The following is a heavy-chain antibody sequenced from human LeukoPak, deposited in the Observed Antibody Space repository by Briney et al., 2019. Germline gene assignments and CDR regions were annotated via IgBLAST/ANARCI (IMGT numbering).Heavy chain of an antibody. D-gene: IGHD4-17*01. Sequence: GGFLRLSCAASGFTFSTYSMNWVRQAPGEGLEWVSSISSSGTFIYYADSVKGRFTISRDNANNSLYLQMNSLRAGDTAVYYCARDQSDYGGQSGAYWGQGTLVTVSS. CDR3: ARDQSDYGGQSGAY. V-gene: IGHV3-21*01. CDR1: GFTFSTYS. J-gene: IGHJ4*02. CDR2: ISSSGTFI.